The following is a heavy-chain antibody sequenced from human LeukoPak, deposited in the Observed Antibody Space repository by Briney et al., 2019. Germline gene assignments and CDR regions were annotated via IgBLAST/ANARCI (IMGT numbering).Heavy chain of an antibody. D-gene: IGHD5-18*01. V-gene: IGHV1-18*01. CDR1: GYTFTSYG. CDR3: ARAVEYSYGNWFDP. Sequence: ASVKVSCKASGYTFTSYGISWVRQAPGQGLEWMGWISAYNGNTNYAQKLQGRVTMTTDTSASTAYMELRSLRSDDTAVYYCARAVEYSYGNWFDPWGQGTLVTVSS. J-gene: IGHJ5*02. CDR2: ISAYNGNT.